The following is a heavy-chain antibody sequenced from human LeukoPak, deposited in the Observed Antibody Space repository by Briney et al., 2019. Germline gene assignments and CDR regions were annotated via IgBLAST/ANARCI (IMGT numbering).Heavy chain of an antibody. J-gene: IGHJ6*02. V-gene: IGHV4-59*01. CDR2: IYYTGTT. CDR3: AREDPQTTVPEGMDV. Sequence: SETLSLTCSVSGGSISTYYWSWIRQLPGKGLEWIGYIYYTGTTNYNPSLRSRVTISVDTSRNQFSLRLSSVTAADTAVYYCAREDPQTTVPEGMDVWGHGTTVVVSS. CDR1: GGSISTYY. D-gene: IGHD4-17*01.